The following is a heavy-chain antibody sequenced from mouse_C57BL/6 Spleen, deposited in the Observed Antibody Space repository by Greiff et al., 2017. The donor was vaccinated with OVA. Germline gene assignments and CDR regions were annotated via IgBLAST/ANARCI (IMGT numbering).Heavy chain of an antibody. V-gene: IGHV3-6*01. CDR1: GYSITSGYY. CDR2: ISYDGSN. J-gene: IGHJ2*01. Sequence: ESGPGLVKPSQSLSLTCSVTGYSITSGYYWNWIRQFPGNKLEWMGYISYDGSNNYNPSLKNRISITRDTSKNQFFLKLNSVTTEDTATYYCAGIPYFDYWGQGTTLTVSS. CDR3: AGIPYFDY.